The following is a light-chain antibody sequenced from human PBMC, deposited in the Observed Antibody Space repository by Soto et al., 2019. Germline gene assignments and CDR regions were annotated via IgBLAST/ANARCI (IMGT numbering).Light chain of an antibody. J-gene: IGLJ2*01. Sequence: NFMLTKPHSVSESPWKTVTISCTRSSGSIAGYYVQWYQQRPDSAPTTVIYEDSQRPSGVPDRFSGSIDSPSNSASLTISTLKPEDEADYFCQSYDSNDHVVFGGGTKLTVL. V-gene: IGLV6-57*04. CDR1: SGSIAGYY. CDR2: EDS. CDR3: QSYDSNDHVV.